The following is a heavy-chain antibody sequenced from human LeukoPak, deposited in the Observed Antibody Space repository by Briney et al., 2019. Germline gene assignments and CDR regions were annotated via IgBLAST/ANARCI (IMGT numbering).Heavy chain of an antibody. CDR3: ASSGGVGASDYYFDY. Sequence: ASAKVSCKASGYTFTGYYMHWVRQAPGQGLEWMGWINPNSGGTNYAQKFQGRVTMTRDTSISTAYMELSRLRSDDTAVYYCASSGGVGASDYYFDYWGQGTLVTVSS. CDR2: INPNSGGT. CDR1: GYTFTGYY. V-gene: IGHV1-2*02. D-gene: IGHD1-26*01. J-gene: IGHJ4*02.